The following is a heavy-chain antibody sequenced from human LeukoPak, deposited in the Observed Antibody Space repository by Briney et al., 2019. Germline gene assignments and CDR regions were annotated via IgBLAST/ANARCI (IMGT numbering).Heavy chain of an antibody. D-gene: IGHD6-6*01. V-gene: IGHV4-59*12. CDR2: YSGST. J-gene: IGHJ4*02. CDR3: ARDVIVVYGSSSYVDY. Sequence: YSGSTNYNPSLKSRVTISADTSKNQFSLKLSSVTAADTAVYYCARDVIVVYGSSSYVDYWGQGTLVTVSS.